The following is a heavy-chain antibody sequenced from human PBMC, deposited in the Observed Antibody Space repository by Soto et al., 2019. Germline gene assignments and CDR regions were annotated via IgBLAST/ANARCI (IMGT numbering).Heavy chain of an antibody. J-gene: IGHJ4*02. CDR1: GFSVRTNY. CDR3: ARAGVTPDFFDY. CDR2: FESGGSI. D-gene: IGHD2-21*02. V-gene: IGHV3-53*01. Sequence: VGSLRLSCAASGFSVRTNYMSWVRQSPGKGLEWVSVFESGGSIYYADSVKGRFIISRDYAKNTVYLQMNSLRAEDTAVYYCARAGVTPDFFDYWGQGTLVTV.